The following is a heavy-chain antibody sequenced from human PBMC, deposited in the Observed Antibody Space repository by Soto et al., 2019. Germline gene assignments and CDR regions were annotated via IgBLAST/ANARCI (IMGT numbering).Heavy chain of an antibody. J-gene: IGHJ3*01. D-gene: IGHD2-2*01. CDR1: GGSFSGYY. Sequence: QVQLQQWGAGLLKASETLSLTCGVNGGSFSGYYWSWIRQPPGKGLEWIGEINNSGSTNYNPSLNSRGTISVDTSENQFSLNLSSVTAADTAVYYCARGWTYLNAFDLWCEGTMVTVSS. V-gene: IGHV4-34*02. CDR3: ARGWTYLNAFDL. CDR2: INNSGST.